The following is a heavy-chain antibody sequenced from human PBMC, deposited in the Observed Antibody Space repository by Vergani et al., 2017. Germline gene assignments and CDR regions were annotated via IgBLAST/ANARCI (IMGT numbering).Heavy chain of an antibody. CDR2: ISSSSSYI. J-gene: IGHJ6*02. V-gene: IGHV3-21*01. CDR1: GFTFSSYS. Sequence: EVQLVESGGGLVKRGGSLRLSCAASGFTFSSYSMNWVRQAPGKGLEWVSSISSSSSYIHYSDSLKGRFTISRDNAKSSLYLQMNSLRAEDTGVYYCARDLYYLGSGSYPYFYYSGLDVWGQGTADTVSS. D-gene: IGHD3-10*01. CDR3: ARDLYYLGSGSYPYFYYSGLDV.